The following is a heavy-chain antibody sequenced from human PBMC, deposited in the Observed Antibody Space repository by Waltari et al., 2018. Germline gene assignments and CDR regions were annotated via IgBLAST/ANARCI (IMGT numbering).Heavy chain of an antibody. J-gene: IGHJ4*02. CDR2: IYYSGST. V-gene: IGHV4-59*01. D-gene: IGHD6-6*01. CDR3: ARWSIAARPGYFDY. CDR1: GGSISSYY. Sequence: QVQLQESGSGLVKPSETLSLTCTVSGGSISSYYWSWIRQPPGKGLEWIGYIYYSGSTHYNPSLKSRVTISVDTSKNQFSLKLSSVTAADTAVYYCARWSIAARPGYFDYWGQGTLVTVSS.